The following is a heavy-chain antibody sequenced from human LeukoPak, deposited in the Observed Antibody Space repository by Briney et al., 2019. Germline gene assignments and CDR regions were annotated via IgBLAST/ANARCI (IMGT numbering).Heavy chain of an antibody. Sequence: PGGSLRLSCAASGFTFDDYGMSWVRQVPGKGLEWVSYISSSGSTIYYADSVKGRFTISRDNAKNSLYLQMNSLRAEDTAVYYCAREQRSRDAFDIWGQGTMVTVSS. V-gene: IGHV3-11*01. D-gene: IGHD6-25*01. CDR2: ISSSGSTI. CDR3: AREQRSRDAFDI. J-gene: IGHJ3*02. CDR1: GFTFDDYG.